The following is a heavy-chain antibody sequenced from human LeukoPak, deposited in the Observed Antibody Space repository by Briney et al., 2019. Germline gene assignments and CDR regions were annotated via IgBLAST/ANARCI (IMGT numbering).Heavy chain of an antibody. CDR1: GGSFSGYY. V-gene: IGHV4-34*01. Sequence: SETLSLTCAVYGGSFSGYYWSWIRQPPGKGLEWIGEINHSGSTNYNPSLKSRVTISVDTSKNQFSLKLSSVTAADTAVYYCARAESVGATPDFDYWGQGTLVTVS. J-gene: IGHJ4*02. CDR2: INHSGST. D-gene: IGHD1-26*01. CDR3: ARAESVGATPDFDY.